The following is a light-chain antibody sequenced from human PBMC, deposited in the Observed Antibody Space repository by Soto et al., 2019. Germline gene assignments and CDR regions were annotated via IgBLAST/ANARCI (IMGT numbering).Light chain of an antibody. V-gene: IGLV2-14*01. CDR2: DVS. J-gene: IGLJ1*01. Sequence: QSVLTQPASVSGAPGQSITISCTGTSSDVGGYNYVSWYQQPRGKAPKLMIYDVSNRPSGVSNRFSGSKSGNTASLTISGLQAEDEADYSCSSYTSSSTYVFGTGTKLTVL. CDR3: SSYTSSSTYV. CDR1: SSDVGGYNY.